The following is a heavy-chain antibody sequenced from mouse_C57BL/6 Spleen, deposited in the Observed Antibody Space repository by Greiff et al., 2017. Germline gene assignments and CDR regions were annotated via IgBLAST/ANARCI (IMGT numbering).Heavy chain of an antibody. Sequence: VQLQQPGAELVKPGASVKMSCKASGYTFTSYWITWVKQRPGQGLEWIGDIYPGSGSTNYNEKFKSKATLTVDTSSSTAYMQLSSLTSEDSAVYYCARITTVVARGYFDYWGQGTTLTVSS. CDR2: IYPGSGST. D-gene: IGHD1-1*01. V-gene: IGHV1-55*01. CDR1: GYTFTSYW. J-gene: IGHJ2*01. CDR3: ARITTVVARGYFDY.